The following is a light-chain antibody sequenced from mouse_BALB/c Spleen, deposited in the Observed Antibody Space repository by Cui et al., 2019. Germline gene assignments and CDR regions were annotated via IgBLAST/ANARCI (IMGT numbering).Light chain of an antibody. CDR3: QQMSSYKWLFT. Sequence: IVATQISAIKSACSCETVTITCSSSSSVIYMHWFPLKPGTSPKLWIYSTSNLASGVPSLFSGSGSGTFYSLSISRMEAEDAATYYCQQMSSYKWLFTFGSGTKLEIK. V-gene: IGKV4-57*01. J-gene: IGKJ4*01. CDR2: STS. CDR1: SSVIY.